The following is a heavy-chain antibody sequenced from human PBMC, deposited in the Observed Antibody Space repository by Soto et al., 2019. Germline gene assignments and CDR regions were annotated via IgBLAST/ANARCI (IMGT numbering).Heavy chain of an antibody. Sequence: SETLSLTCTVSGGSVRSSTYYWGWIRQSPGKGLEWIGSIYYSGSTNHNPSLKSRVTISVDTSKNQFSLKLSSVTAADTAVYYCARMWSGYNSHWGQGTLVTVSS. D-gene: IGHD6-25*01. J-gene: IGHJ4*02. CDR1: GGSVRSSTYY. V-gene: IGHV4-39*07. CDR2: IYYSGST. CDR3: ARMWSGYNSH.